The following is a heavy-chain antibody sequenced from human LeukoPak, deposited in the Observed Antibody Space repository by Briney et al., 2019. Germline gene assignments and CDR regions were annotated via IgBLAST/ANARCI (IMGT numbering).Heavy chain of an antibody. CDR2: ISHDGTNQ. CDR1: GFIFNTHG. J-gene: IGHJ4*02. Sequence: GGSLRLSCAASGFIFNTHGMHWVRQAPGKGLEWVSFISHDGTNQYYADSVKGRFTISRDNSKNTQYLQMNSLRAEDTAVYYCTRGHLTYRLFDYWGQGILVTVSS. D-gene: IGHD4-11*01. V-gene: IGHV3-30*03. CDR3: TRGHLTYRLFDY.